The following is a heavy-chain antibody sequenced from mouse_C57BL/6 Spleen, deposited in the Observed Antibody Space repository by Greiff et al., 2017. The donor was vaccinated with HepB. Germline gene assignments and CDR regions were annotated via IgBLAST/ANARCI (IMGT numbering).Heavy chain of an antibody. CDR2: IWSGGST. D-gene: IGHD2-5*01. Sequence: VKLVESGPGLVQPSQSLSITCTVSGFSLTSYGVHWVRQSPGKGLEWLGVIWSGGSTDYNAAFISRLSISKDNSKSQVFFKMNSLQADDTAIYYCARMGYSTWFAYWGQGTLVTVSA. CDR1: GFSLTSYG. CDR3: ARMGYSTWFAY. V-gene: IGHV2-2*01. J-gene: IGHJ3*01.